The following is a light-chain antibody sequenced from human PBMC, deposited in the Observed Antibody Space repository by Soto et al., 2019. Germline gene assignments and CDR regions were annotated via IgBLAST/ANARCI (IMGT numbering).Light chain of an antibody. CDR2: GAA. Sequence: EIVLTQSPGILSLSPGERATLSCRASQSVSSNFLAWYQQKPGQAPRLLMYGAANRATGMPDRFSGSGSETEFTLTINRLEPEDFAVYYCQQYGSSPPFTFGPGTKVYIK. CDR1: QSVSSNF. J-gene: IGKJ3*01. CDR3: QQYGSSPPFT. V-gene: IGKV3-20*01.